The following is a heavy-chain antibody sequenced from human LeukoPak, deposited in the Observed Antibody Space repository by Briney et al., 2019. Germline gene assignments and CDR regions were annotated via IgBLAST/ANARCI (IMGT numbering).Heavy chain of an antibody. D-gene: IGHD3-10*01. J-gene: IGHJ4*02. CDR2: IYYSGST. CDR3: ARRYYGSGSYLPDY. CDR1: GGSISSSSYY. Sequence: PSETLSLTCTVSGGSISSSSYYWGWIRQPPGKGLEWIGSIYYSGSTYYNPSLKSRVTISVDTSKNQFSLKLSSVTAADTAVYYCARRYYGSGSYLPDYWGQGALVTVSS. V-gene: IGHV4-39*01.